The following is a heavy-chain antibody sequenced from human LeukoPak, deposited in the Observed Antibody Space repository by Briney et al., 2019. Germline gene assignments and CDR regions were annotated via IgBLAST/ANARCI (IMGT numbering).Heavy chain of an antibody. CDR3: ARDGLRGIAFDI. J-gene: IGHJ3*02. Sequence: GGSLRLSCAASGFPFSSYGMHWGRQAPGKGLEWVALIWYDGSNLYYADSVKGRFTISRDNAKNSLYLQINSLRDEDTAVYYCARDGLRGIAFDIWGQGTMVTVSS. CDR2: IWYDGSNL. V-gene: IGHV3-33*01. CDR1: GFPFSSYG. D-gene: IGHD4-17*01.